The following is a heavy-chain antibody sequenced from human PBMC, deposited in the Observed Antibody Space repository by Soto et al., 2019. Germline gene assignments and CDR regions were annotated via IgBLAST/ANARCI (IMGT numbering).Heavy chain of an antibody. Sequence: VQLVQSGAEVKKPGASVKLSCKAPADTFTSYYIHWVRQAPGHGLEWLGWISLYSDGTNYAQKFQGRVSMTTDTSTTTAYMELRSLRSDDTAVYYCARVVPGAEAWFGPWGQGTLVTVSS. V-gene: IGHV1-2*02. CDR1: ADTFTSYY. D-gene: IGHD2-2*01. CDR2: ISLYSDGT. CDR3: ARVVPGAEAWFGP. J-gene: IGHJ5*02.